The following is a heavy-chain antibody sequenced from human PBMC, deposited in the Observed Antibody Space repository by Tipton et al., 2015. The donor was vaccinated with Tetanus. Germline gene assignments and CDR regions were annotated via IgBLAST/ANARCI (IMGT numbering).Heavy chain of an antibody. CDR1: GFNFSTYT. CDR3: ARDSPDILLVPAV. J-gene: IGHJ4*02. V-gene: IGHV3-21*01. Sequence: LSLTCVGSGFNFSTYTMNWVRQAPGKGLEWVSSIRGSGGHIYYADSVKGRFTISRDNAKNSLYLQMNSLRAEDTAVYYCARDSPDILLVPAVWGQGTLVTVSS. D-gene: IGHD2-2*01. CDR2: IRGSGGHI.